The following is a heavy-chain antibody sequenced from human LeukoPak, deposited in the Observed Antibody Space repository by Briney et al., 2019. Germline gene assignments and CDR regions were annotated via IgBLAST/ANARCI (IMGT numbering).Heavy chain of an antibody. CDR2: IKQDGSEK. J-gene: IGHJ6*03. CDR3: ARDENYYGSGSYFGWGREHYYYYMDV. CDR1: GFTFSSYW. V-gene: IGHV3-7*01. D-gene: IGHD3-10*01. Sequence: QAGGSLRLSCAASGFTFSSYWMHWVRQAPGKGLEWVANIKQDGSEKYYVDSVKGRFTISRDNAKNSLYLQMNSLRAEDTAVYYCARDENYYGSGSYFGWGREHYYYYMDVWGKGTTITVSS.